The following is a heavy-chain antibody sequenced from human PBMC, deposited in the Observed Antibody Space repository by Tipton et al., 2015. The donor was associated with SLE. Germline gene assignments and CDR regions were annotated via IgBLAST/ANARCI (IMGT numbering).Heavy chain of an antibody. J-gene: IGHJ3*02. D-gene: IGHD2-2*01. Sequence: SLRLSCAASGFTFSSYAMHWVRQAPGKGLEWVAVISYDGSNKYYADSVKGRFTISRDNSKNTLYLQMNSLRAEDTAVYYCAKVRIGYCSSTSCHDAFDIWGQGTMVTVSS. V-gene: IGHV3-30-3*01. CDR1: GFTFSSYA. CDR2: ISYDGSNK. CDR3: AKVRIGYCSSTSCHDAFDI.